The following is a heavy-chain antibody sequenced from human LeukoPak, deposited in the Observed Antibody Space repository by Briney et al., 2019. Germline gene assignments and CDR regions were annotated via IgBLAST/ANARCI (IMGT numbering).Heavy chain of an antibody. V-gene: IGHV3-23*01. CDR2: ISGSGGST. J-gene: IGHJ3*02. Sequence: GGSLRLSCAASGFTFSSYGMSWVRQAPGKGLEWVSAISGSGGSTYYADSVKGRFTISRDNSKNTLYLQMNSLRAEDTAVYYCPREGLGCSSTSCYRAYAFDIWGQGTMVTVSS. D-gene: IGHD2-2*01. CDR3: PREGLGCSSTSCYRAYAFDI. CDR1: GFTFSSYG.